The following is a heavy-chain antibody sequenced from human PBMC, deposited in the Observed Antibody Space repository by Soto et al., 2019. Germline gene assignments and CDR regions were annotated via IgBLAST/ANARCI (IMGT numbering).Heavy chain of an antibody. CDR3: ARGLGWRRGPFDF. CDR1: GFTFSSYS. V-gene: IGHV3-48*02. CDR2: ISSSSNTI. J-gene: IGHJ4*02. Sequence: GGSLRLSCAASGFTFSSYSMNWVRQAPGKGLEWLSYISSSSNTIFYADSVKGRFTISRDSANSSLYLQLNSLRDDDTAVYFCARGLGWRRGPFDFWGQGTPGTVSS. D-gene: IGHD2-21*01.